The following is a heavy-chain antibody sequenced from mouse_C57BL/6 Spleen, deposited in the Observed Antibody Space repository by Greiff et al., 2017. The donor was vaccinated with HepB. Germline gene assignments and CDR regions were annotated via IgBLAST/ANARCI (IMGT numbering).Heavy chain of an antibody. CDR3: ARTSWFAC. CDR2: ISSGSSTI. J-gene: IGHJ3*01. V-gene: IGHV5-17*01. CDR1: GFTFSDYG. Sequence: VQLKQSGGGLVKPGGSLKLSCAASGFTFSDYGMHWVRQAPEKGLEWVAYISSGSSTIYYADTVKGRFTISRDNAKNTLFLQMTSLRSEDTAMYYCARTSWFACWGQGTLVTVSA.